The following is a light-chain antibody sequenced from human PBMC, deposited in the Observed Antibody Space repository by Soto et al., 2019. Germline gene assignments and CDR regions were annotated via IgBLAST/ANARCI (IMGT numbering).Light chain of an antibody. Sequence: EIVMTQSPATLSVCPGERSTLACRASQSVGTYLAWYQQKPVQAPRXXIYGASTRATGFPARFSGSGSGTEFTLTISSLKYEDFAVYYCQQYTNWPLTFGGGTKVDIK. V-gene: IGKV3-15*01. CDR3: QQYTNWPLT. CDR1: QSVGTY. CDR2: GAS. J-gene: IGKJ4*01.